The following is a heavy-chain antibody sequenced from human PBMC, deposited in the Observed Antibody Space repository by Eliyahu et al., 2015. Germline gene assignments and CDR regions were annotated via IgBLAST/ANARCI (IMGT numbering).Heavy chain of an antibody. CDR3: ARPGERGLWWGAFDI. CDR2: IDYSGSD. CDR1: XGSISSYY. D-gene: IGHD2-21*01. V-gene: IGHV4-59*08. Sequence: QVQLQESGPGLVKPSETLSLTCXVSXGSISSYYWSWIRQPPGKGLEWIGYIDYSGSDNYNPSLKSRVTISVXTSKNQFSLKLSSVTAADTAVYYCARPGERGLWWGAFDIWGQGTMVTVSS. J-gene: IGHJ3*02.